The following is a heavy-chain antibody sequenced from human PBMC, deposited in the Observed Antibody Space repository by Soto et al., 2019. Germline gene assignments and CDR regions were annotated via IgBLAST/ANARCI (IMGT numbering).Heavy chain of an antibody. CDR1: GFTFSNAW. CDR2: IKSKTDGGTT. CDR3: TTGIQYIVATGGFDY. V-gene: IGHV3-15*01. D-gene: IGHD5-12*01. Sequence: GGSLRLSCAASGFTFSNAWVSGFLQAPGKGLEWVGRIKSKTDGGTTDYAAPVKGRFTISRDDSKNPLYLQITSLKTEDIAVYYCTTGIQYIVATGGFDYWGQGTLVTVSS. J-gene: IGHJ4*02.